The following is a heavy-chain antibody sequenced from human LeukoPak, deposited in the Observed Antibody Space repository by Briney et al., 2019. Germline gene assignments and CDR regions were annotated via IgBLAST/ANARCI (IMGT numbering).Heavy chain of an antibody. J-gene: IGHJ6*02. Sequence: GESLKITCKGSGYSFTNYWIGWVRQMPGKGLEWMGIIYPDDSDTRYSPSFQDQVTISADKSISTTYLQWSSLKASDTAMYYCARLVGNYGMDVWGQGTTVTVSS. V-gene: IGHV5-51*01. D-gene: IGHD2-15*01. CDR2: IYPDDSDT. CDR1: GYSFTNYW. CDR3: ARLVGNYGMDV.